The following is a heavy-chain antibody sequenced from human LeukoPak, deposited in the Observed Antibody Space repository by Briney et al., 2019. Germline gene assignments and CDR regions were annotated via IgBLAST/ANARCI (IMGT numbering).Heavy chain of an antibody. CDR2: IYYSGST. V-gene: IGHV4-59*01. CDR1: GDSISSYY. CDR3: ARAHGDLDY. D-gene: IGHD4-17*01. Sequence: SETLSLTCTVSGDSISSYYWSWIRQPPGKGLEWIGYIYYSGSTNYNPSLKSRVTISVDTSKNQFSLKLSSVTAADTAVYYCARAHGDLDYWGQGTLVTVSS. J-gene: IGHJ4*02.